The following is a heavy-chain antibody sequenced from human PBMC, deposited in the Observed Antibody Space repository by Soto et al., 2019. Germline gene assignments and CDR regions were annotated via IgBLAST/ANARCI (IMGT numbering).Heavy chain of an antibody. CDR3: ARGRIYDYVWGSSRYQFDY. D-gene: IGHD3-16*02. CDR2: INHSGST. V-gene: IGHV4-34*01. Sequence: SETLSLTCAVYGESFSGYYWSWTRQPPGKGLEWIGEINHSGSTNYNPSLKSRVTISVDTSKNQFSLKLSSVTAADTAVYYCARGRIYDYVWGSSRYQFDYWGQGTLVTVSS. CDR1: GESFSGYY. J-gene: IGHJ4*02.